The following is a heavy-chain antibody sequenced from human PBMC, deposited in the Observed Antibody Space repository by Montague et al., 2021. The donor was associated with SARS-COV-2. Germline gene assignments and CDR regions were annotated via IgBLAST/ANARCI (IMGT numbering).Heavy chain of an antibody. Sequence: SETLSLTCAVYGGSFIGYYWSWIRQPPGKGLEWIGGINHSGSTNYNPSLKSRVSISVDTSKNQFSLKLRSVTAADTAVYYCARAIVRFTMVIVAMTGVEHYMDFWGQGTLVTVSS. D-gene: IGHD3-22*01. CDR2: INHSGST. V-gene: IGHV4-34*01. CDR3: ARAIVRFTMVIVAMTGVEHYMDF. CDR1: GGSFIGYY. J-gene: IGHJ4*02.